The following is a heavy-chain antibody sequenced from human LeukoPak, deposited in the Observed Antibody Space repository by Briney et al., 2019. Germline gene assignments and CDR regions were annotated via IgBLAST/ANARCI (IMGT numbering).Heavy chain of an antibody. J-gene: IGHJ4*02. CDR1: GFTFSSYW. Sequence: PGGSLRLSCAASGFTFSSYWMHWVRQAPGKGLVWVSRINSDGSSTSYADSVKGRFTISRDNAKNTLYLQMNSLRAEDTAVYYCAREHDYGDFDYWGQGTLVTVSS. D-gene: IGHD4-17*01. CDR3: AREHDYGDFDY. CDR2: INSDGSST. V-gene: IGHV3-74*01.